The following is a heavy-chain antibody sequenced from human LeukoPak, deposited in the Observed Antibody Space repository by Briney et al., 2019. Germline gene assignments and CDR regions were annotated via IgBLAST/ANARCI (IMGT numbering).Heavy chain of an antibody. CDR1: GFTFSSYG. J-gene: IGHJ4*02. CDR2: ISYDGSNK. V-gene: IGHV3-30*18. Sequence: PGGSLRLSCAASGFTFSSYGMHWVRQAPGKGLEWVAVISYDGSNKYYADSVKGRFTISRDNSKNSLYLQMNSLRTEDTALYYCAKDIYLLDPHSSGFDYWGQGTLVTVSS. D-gene: IGHD6-19*01. CDR3: AKDIYLLDPHSSGFDY.